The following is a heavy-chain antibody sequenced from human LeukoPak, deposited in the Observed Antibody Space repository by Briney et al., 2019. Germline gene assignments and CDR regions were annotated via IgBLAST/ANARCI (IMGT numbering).Heavy chain of an antibody. Sequence: GGSLRLSCAASGFTFSSYSMNWVRQAPGKGLEWVSYISSSSSTTYYADSVKGRFTISRDNAKNSLYLQMNSLRAEDTAVYYCARGEAVAGNADYWGQGTLVTVSS. V-gene: IGHV3-48*04. CDR1: GFTFSSYS. CDR2: ISSSSSTT. D-gene: IGHD6-19*01. CDR3: ARGEAVAGNADY. J-gene: IGHJ4*02.